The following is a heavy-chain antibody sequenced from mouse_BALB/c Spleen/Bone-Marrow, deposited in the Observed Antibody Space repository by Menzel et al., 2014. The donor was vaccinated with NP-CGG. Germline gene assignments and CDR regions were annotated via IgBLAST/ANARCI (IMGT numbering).Heavy chain of an antibody. J-gene: IGHJ1*01. V-gene: IGHV7-3*02. CDR2: IRNKAKGXTT. CDR3: ARDINYDIYWYFDV. Sequence: EVKLVESGGGLVQPGGSLRLSCATSGFTFTDYYMSWVRQPPGKALEWLGFIRNKAKGXTTEFSASVEGRFTISRDNSQSILYLQMITLRAEDSATYYCARDINYDIYWYFDVWGAGTTVTVSS. D-gene: IGHD2-4*01. CDR1: GFTFTDYY.